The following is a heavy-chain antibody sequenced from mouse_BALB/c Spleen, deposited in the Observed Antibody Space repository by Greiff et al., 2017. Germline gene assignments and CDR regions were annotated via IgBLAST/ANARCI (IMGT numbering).Heavy chain of an antibody. Sequence: QVQLQQPGAELVKPGASVKLSCKASGYTFTSYWMHWVKQRPGQGLEWIGEINPSNGRTNYNEKFKSKATLTVDKSSSTAYMQLSSLTSEDSAVYYCARYPYYGSSPAWFAYWGQGTLVTVSA. CDR2: INPSNGRT. CDR3: ARYPYYGSSPAWFAY. V-gene: IGHV1S81*02. CDR1: GYTFTSYW. D-gene: IGHD1-1*01. J-gene: IGHJ3*01.